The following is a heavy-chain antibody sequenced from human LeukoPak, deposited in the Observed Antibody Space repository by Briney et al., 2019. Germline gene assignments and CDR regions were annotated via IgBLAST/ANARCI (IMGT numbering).Heavy chain of an antibody. J-gene: IGHJ3*02. CDR1: GFTFSSFS. CDR2: ILSSSSYI. V-gene: IGHV3-21*01. D-gene: IGHD3-9*01. Sequence: GGSLRLSCVASGFTFSSFSMNWVRQAPGNGLEWVSSILSSSSYISYADSVKGRFTISRDNAKHSLYLKMNSVRAEDTTVYYCARTDILTGYYPNAFNIWGQGTMVTASS. CDR3: ARTDILTGYYPNAFNI.